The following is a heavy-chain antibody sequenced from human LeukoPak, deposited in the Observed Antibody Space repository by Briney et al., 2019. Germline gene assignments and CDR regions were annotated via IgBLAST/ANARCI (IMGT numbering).Heavy chain of an antibody. CDR1: GYTFTGYY. D-gene: IGHD5-18*01. Sequence: RASVKVSCKASGYTFTGYYMHWVRQAPGQGLEWMGWINPNSGGTNYAQKFQGRVTMTRDTSISTAYMELSRLRSDDTAVYYCARGLVEDTAMVTYTNWGQGTLVTVSS. CDR2: INPNSGGT. V-gene: IGHV1-2*02. J-gene: IGHJ4*02. CDR3: ARGLVEDTAMVTYTN.